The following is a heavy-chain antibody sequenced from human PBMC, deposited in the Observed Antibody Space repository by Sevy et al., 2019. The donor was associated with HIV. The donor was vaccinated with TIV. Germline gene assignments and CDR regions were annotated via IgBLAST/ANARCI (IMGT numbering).Heavy chain of an antibody. CDR3: ARYREMATIYASTNYYYYGMDV. CDR2: ISSSGSTI. D-gene: IGHD5-12*01. Sequence: GGSLRLSCAASGFTFSDYYMSWIRQAPGKGLEWVSYISSSGSTIYYADSVKGRFTISRDNAKNSLYLQMNSLRAEDTAVYYCARYREMATIYASTNYYYYGMDVWGQGTTVTVSS. V-gene: IGHV3-11*01. J-gene: IGHJ6*02. CDR1: GFTFSDYY.